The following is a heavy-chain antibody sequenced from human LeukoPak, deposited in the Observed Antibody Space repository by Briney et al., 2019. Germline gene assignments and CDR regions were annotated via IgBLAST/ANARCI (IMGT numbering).Heavy chain of an antibody. Sequence: PSETLSLTCTVSGGSISSGSYYWSWIRQPAGKGLEWIGHIYTSGSTNYNPSLKSRVTMSVDTSKNQFSLNLSSVTAADTAVYYCARGPTTVVRTFDHWGQGTLVTVSS. CDR2: IYTSGST. D-gene: IGHD4-23*01. CDR1: GGSISSGSYY. V-gene: IGHV4-61*09. CDR3: ARGPTTVVRTFDH. J-gene: IGHJ4*02.